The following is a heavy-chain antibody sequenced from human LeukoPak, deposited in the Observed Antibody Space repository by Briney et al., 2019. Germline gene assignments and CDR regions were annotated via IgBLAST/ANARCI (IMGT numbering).Heavy chain of an antibody. Sequence: GASVKVSCKASGGSFSSYAISWVRQAPGQGLEWMGGILPIVNTADYAQKLQGRVTITADESTSTAYMDLSSLRSEDTAVYYCARLTIGDYGDRESGFDYWGQGTLVTVSS. J-gene: IGHJ4*02. CDR2: ILPIVNTA. CDR3: ARLTIGDYGDRESGFDY. D-gene: IGHD4-17*01. CDR1: GGSFSSYA. V-gene: IGHV1-69*13.